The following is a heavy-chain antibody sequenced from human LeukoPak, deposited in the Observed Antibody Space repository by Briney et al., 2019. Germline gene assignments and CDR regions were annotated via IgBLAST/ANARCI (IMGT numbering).Heavy chain of an antibody. D-gene: IGHD3-22*01. CDR3: AKRDDSGGNLVDL. CDR2: ICYGGST. Sequence: PSETLSLTCTVSGLSIQCGSHHWAWIRQPPGKGLEWIGSICYGGSTYYNPSLENRVTISIDTSKNHFSLKLSTLSAEATTVYYCAKRDDSGGNLVDLWGQGTLVTVS. J-gene: IGHJ4*02. V-gene: IGHV4-39*02. CDR1: GLSIQCGSHH.